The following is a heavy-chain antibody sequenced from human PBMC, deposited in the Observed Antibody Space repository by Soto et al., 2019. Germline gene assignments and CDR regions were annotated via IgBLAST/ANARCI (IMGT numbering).Heavy chain of an antibody. Sequence: QVQLQESGPGLVKPSQTLSLTCTVSGGSISSGGYYWSWIRQHPGKGLEWIGYIYYSGSTYYNPSLKSRVTISVDTSKNQFSLKLSSVTAVDTAVYYCAREALAFKSSGNDYWGQGTLVTVSS. CDR3: AREALAFKSSGNDY. J-gene: IGHJ4*02. D-gene: IGHD6-19*01. V-gene: IGHV4-31*03. CDR2: IYYSGST. CDR1: GGSISSGGYY.